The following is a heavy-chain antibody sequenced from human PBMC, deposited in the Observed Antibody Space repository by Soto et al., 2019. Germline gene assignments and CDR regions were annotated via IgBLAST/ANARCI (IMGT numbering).Heavy chain of an antibody. D-gene: IGHD2-21*01. CDR2: ISFDGDKK. Sequence: QVHLVESGGGVVQPGRSLRLSCVASGFSFSDYSIHWVRQAPGKGLEWVSFISFDGDKKFFADSVKGRFNISRDNAKNTVYLKMSSLRPEDTAVFHCAVMAGLVVSDDYGVDVWGQGTTVTVSS. CDR3: AVMAGLVVSDDYGVDV. CDR1: GFSFSDYS. J-gene: IGHJ6*02. V-gene: IGHV3-30-3*01.